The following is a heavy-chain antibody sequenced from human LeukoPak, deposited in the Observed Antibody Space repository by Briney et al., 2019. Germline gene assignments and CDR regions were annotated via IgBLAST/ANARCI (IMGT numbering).Heavy chain of an antibody. CDR3: ARPLYCGADCYFRFDS. J-gene: IGHJ4*02. Sequence: GGSLRLSCAASGFTFNTYWMSWARQAPGKGLEWVASIKQDGSDKYYLDSVKGRFTISRDNAKSSLFLQMNSLRAEDTAVYYCARPLYCGADCYFRFDSWGRGTLVTVSS. D-gene: IGHD2-21*02. CDR2: IKQDGSDK. CDR1: GFTFNTYW. V-gene: IGHV3-7*01.